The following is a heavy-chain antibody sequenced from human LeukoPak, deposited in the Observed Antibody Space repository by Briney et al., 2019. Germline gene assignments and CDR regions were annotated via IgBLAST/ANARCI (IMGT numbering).Heavy chain of an antibody. Sequence: SETLSLTCTVSGGSISSGGHYWSWIRQPAGKGLEWIGRIYTSGSTNYNPSLKSRVTMSVDASKNQFSLKLSSVTAADTAVYYCAREGITGTTPPWAFDIWGQGTMVTVSS. D-gene: IGHD1-7*01. CDR1: GGSISSGGHY. J-gene: IGHJ3*02. V-gene: IGHV4-61*02. CDR2: IYTSGST. CDR3: AREGITGTTPPWAFDI.